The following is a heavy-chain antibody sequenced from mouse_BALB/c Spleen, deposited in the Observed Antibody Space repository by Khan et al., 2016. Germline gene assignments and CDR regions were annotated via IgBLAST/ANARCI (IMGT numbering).Heavy chain of an antibody. CDR3: AREDYSWFSY. CDR1: GYSITSDYA. D-gene: IGHD1-1*02. V-gene: IGHV3-2*02. Sequence: VQLKQSGPGLVKPSQSLSLTCTVTGYSITSDYAWNWIRQFPGNKLEWMGYINYSGDTHYNPSLKSRISITRDTSKNHFFLHLTSVTAEDTATYYCAREDYSWFSYWGQGTLVTVSA. CDR2: INYSGDT. J-gene: IGHJ3*01.